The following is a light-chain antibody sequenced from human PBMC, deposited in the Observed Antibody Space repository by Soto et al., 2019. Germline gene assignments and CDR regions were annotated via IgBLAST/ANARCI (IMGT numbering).Light chain of an antibody. CDR2: GNS. CDR1: SSNIGAGYD. J-gene: IGLJ3*02. Sequence: QSVLTQPPSVSGAPGQRVTISCTGSSSNIGAGYDVHWYPQLPGTAPKLLIYGNSNRPSGVPDRFSGSKSGTSASLAITGLQAEDEADYYCQSYDSSLSGWVFGGGTKLPVL. CDR3: QSYDSSLSGWV. V-gene: IGLV1-40*01.